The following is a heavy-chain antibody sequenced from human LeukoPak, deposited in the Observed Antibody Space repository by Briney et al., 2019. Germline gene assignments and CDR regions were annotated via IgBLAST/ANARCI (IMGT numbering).Heavy chain of an antibody. CDR1: GGSISSGGYY. CDR3: ARDAGSSGYYY. Sequence: SETLSLTCTVSGGSISSGGYYWSWLRQHPGQGLEWIGYIYYSGSTYYNPSLKSRVTISVDTSKNQFSLKLSSVTAADTAVYYCARDAGSSGYYYWGQGTLVTVSS. J-gene: IGHJ4*02. CDR2: IYYSGST. V-gene: IGHV4-31*03. D-gene: IGHD3-22*01.